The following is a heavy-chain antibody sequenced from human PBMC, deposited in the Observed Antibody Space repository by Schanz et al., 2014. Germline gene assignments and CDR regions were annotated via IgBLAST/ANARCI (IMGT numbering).Heavy chain of an antibody. Sequence: VQLVESGGGLVKPGGSLRLSCAASGFTFSDYYMSWIRQAPGKGLEWLSVISASGGDTYYADSVKGRFTISRDNSKNTLYLQMNSLRAEDTAVYYCAKDRYSSGWRGDYFDEWGQGTLVTVAS. CDR2: ISASGGDT. D-gene: IGHD6-25*01. CDR3: AKDRYSSGWRGDYFDE. CDR1: GFTFSDYY. V-gene: IGHV3-23*04. J-gene: IGHJ4*02.